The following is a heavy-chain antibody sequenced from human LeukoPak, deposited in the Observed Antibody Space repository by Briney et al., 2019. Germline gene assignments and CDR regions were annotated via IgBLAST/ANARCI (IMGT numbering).Heavy chain of an antibody. CDR1: GYTFTSYY. Sequence: GASVKVSCKASGYTFTSYYMHWVRQAPGQGLEWMGIINPSGGSTSYAQKFQGRVTMTRDMSTSTVYMELSRLRSDDTAVYYCARRKSRGTIAVAGIDYWGQGTLVTVSS. CDR3: ARRKSRGTIAVAGIDY. D-gene: IGHD6-19*01. CDR2: INPSGGST. J-gene: IGHJ4*02. V-gene: IGHV1-46*01.